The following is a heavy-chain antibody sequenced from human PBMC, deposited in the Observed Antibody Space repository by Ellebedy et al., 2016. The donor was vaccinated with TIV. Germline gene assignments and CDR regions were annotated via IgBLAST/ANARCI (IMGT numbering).Heavy chain of an antibody. CDR2: IYHSGST. CDR3: ARGAYCSSTSCYYYFDY. J-gene: IGHJ4*02. Sequence: SETLSLXXAVSGGSISSSNWWSWVRQPPGKGLEWIGEIYHSGSTNYNPSLKSRVTISVDKSKNQFSLKLSSVTAADTAVYYCARGAYCSSTSCYYYFDYWGQGTLVTVSS. V-gene: IGHV4-4*02. CDR1: GGSISSSNW. D-gene: IGHD2-2*01.